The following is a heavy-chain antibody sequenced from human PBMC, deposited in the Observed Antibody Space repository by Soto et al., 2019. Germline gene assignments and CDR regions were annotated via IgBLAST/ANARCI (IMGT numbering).Heavy chain of an antibody. Sequence: GGSLRLSCAASGFTFSSYSMNWVRQAPGKGLEWVSSISSSSSYIYYADSVKGRFTTSRDRSKNTVSLQMDSLRAEDTAVYYCAKDRGIIVKAGDAFDVWCQGTKAT. CDR3: AKDRGIIVKAGDAFDV. CDR2: ISSSSSYI. V-gene: IGHV3-21*04. J-gene: IGHJ3*01. D-gene: IGHD3-16*02. CDR1: GFTFSSYS.